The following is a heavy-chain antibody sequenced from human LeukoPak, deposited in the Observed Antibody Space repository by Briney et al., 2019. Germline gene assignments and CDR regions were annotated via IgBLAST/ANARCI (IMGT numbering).Heavy chain of an antibody. V-gene: IGHV4-34*01. CDR2: INHSGST. Sequence: KPSETLSLTCAVYGGSFSGYYWSWIRQPPGKGLEWIGEINHSGSTNYNPSLKSRVTISVDTSKNQFSLKLSSVTAADTAAYYCARGATFDYWGQGTLVTVSS. J-gene: IGHJ4*02. CDR1: GGSFSGYY. CDR3: ARGATFDY.